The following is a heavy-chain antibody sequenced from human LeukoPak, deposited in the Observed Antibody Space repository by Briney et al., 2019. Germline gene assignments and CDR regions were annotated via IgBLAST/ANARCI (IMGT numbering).Heavy chain of an antibody. CDR2: ISSSSSYI. CDR1: GFTFSSYS. V-gene: IGHV3-21*01. CDR3: AREVETDAFDI. J-gene: IGHJ3*02. Sequence: GGSLRLSCAASGFTFSSYSMNWVRQAPGKGLEWVSSISSSSSYIYYADSVKGRFTISRDNAKNSLYLQMNSLRAEDTAVYYCAREVETDAFDIWGQGTMVTVSS. D-gene: IGHD2-21*02.